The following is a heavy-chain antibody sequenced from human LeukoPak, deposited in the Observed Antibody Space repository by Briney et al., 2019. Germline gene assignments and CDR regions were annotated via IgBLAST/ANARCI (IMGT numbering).Heavy chain of an antibody. CDR2: IWSDGSNK. D-gene: IGHD3-16*01. CDR1: GFTFSNYG. J-gene: IGHJ5*02. Sequence: QPGRSLRLSCAASGFTFSNYGMHWIRQAPGKGLEWVAVIWSDGSNKYYADSVKGRFTISRDNSKNTLYLQMNSLRAEDTAVYCCARGGELGVWDWFDPWGQGTLVTVSS. CDR3: ARGGELGVWDWFDP. V-gene: IGHV3-33*01.